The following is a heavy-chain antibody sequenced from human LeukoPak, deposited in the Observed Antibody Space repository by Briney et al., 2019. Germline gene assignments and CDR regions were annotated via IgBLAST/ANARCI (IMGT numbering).Heavy chain of an antibody. Sequence: QSGGSLRLSCAASGFTFSSYAMSWVRQAPGKGLEWVSAISGSGGSTYYADSVKGRFTISRDNSKNTLFLQMNSPRAEDTAVYYCVLDVVVTATPRLGPVWWGQGTLVTVSS. D-gene: IGHD2-21*02. J-gene: IGHJ4*02. CDR1: GFTFSSYA. CDR3: VLDVVVTATPRLGPVW. V-gene: IGHV3-23*01. CDR2: ISGSGGST.